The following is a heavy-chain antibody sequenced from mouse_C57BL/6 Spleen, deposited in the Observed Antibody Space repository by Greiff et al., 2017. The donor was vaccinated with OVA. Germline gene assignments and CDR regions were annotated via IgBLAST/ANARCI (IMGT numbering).Heavy chain of an antibody. D-gene: IGHD1-1*01. V-gene: IGHV1-4*01. Sequence: QVQLQQSGAELARPGASVKMSCKASGYTFTSYTMHWVKQRPGQGLEWIGYINPSSGYTKYNQKFKDKATLTADKSSSTAYMQLSSLTSEDSAVDYCARVRTGSSYGYIDVWGTGTTVTVSS. CDR3: ARVRTGSSYGYIDV. J-gene: IGHJ1*03. CDR2: INPSSGYT. CDR1: GYTFTSYT.